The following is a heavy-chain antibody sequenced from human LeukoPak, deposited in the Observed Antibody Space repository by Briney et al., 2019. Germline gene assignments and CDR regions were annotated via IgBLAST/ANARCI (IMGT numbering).Heavy chain of an antibody. Sequence: SVKVSCKASGGTFSSYAISWVRQAPGQGLEWMGRIIPILGIANYAQKFQGRVTITADKSTSTAYMELSSLRSEDTAVYYCARAFPTYSSGFSFDPWGQGTLVTVSS. V-gene: IGHV1-69*04. CDR3: ARAFPTYSSGFSFDP. J-gene: IGHJ5*02. D-gene: IGHD3-22*01. CDR1: GGTFSSYA. CDR2: IIPILGIA.